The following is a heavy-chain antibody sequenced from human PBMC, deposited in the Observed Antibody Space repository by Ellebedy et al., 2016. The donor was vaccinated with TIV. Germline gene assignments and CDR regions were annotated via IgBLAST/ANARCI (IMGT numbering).Heavy chain of an antibody. D-gene: IGHD6-6*01. CDR1: GGSISSSSYY. V-gene: IGHV4-39*01. Sequence: MPSETLSLTCTVSGGSISSSSYYWGWIRQPPGKGLEWIGCIYYSGSTYYNPSLKSRVTISVDTSKNQFSLKLSSVTAADTAVYYCARHVDEYSSSKRFDPWGQGTLVTVSS. J-gene: IGHJ5*02. CDR3: ARHVDEYSSSKRFDP. CDR2: IYYSGST.